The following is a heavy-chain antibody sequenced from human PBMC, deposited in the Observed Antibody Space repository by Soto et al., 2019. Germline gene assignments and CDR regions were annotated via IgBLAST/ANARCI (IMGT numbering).Heavy chain of an antibody. CDR2: ISSSGSTI. CDR3: VCSERGVVVPAAMAYFDY. CDR1: GFTFSDYY. Sequence: GGSLRLSCAASGFTFSDYYMSWIRQAPGKGLEWVSYISSSGSTIYYADSVKGRFTISRDNAKNSLYLQMNSLRAEDTAVYYCVCSERGVVVPAAMAYFDYWGQGTLVTVSS. J-gene: IGHJ4*02. D-gene: IGHD2-2*01. V-gene: IGHV3-11*01.